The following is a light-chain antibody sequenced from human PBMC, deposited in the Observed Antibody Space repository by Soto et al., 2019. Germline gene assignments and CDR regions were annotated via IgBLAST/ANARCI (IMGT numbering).Light chain of an antibody. CDR2: GAS. CDR3: QQYGSSPRT. CDR1: QSVSSNY. J-gene: IGKJ4*02. Sequence: IVLTQSPGTPSFSPGERGTLSCRASQSVSSNYLAWYQQKPGQAPRLLIYGASSRATGIPDRFSGSGSGTDFTLTISRLEPEDFALYYCQQYGSSPRTVGRGTKVDIK. V-gene: IGKV3-20*01.